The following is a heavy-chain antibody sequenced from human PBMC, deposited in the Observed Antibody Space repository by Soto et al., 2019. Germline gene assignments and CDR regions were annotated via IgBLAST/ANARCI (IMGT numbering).Heavy chain of an antibody. J-gene: IGHJ5*02. D-gene: IGHD6-13*01. CDR1: GYSISSGCY. CDR2: IYHSGST. V-gene: IGHV4-38-2*01. CDR3: ARVPGSSSWYQYNWFDP. Sequence: SETLSLTCAVSGYSISSGCYWGWIRQPPGKGLEWIGSIYHSGSTYYNPSLKSRVAISVDTSKNQFSLKLSSVTAADTAVYYCARVPGSSSWYQYNWFDPWGQGTLVTVSS.